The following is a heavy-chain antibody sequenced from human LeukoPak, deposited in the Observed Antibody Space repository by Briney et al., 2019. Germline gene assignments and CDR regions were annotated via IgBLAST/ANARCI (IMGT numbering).Heavy chain of an antibody. V-gene: IGHV4-31*03. D-gene: IGHD3-3*01. J-gene: IGHJ3*02. Sequence: SQTLSLTCTVSGGSISSGGYYWSWFRQPPGKGLEWIGYIYYSGSTYYNPSLKSRVTISVDTSKNQFSLKLSSVTAADTAVYYCARSRPITIFGVVGATAFDIWGQGTMVTVSS. CDR2: IYYSGST. CDR1: GGSISSGGYY. CDR3: ARSRPITIFGVVGATAFDI.